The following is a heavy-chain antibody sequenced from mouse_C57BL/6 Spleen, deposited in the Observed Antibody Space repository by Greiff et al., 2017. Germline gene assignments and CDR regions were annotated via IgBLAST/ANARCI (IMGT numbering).Heavy chain of an antibody. V-gene: IGHV1-15*01. CDR2: IDPETGGT. CDR1: GYTFTDYE. Sequence: QVQLKESGAELVRPGASVTLSCKASGYTFTDYEMHWVKQTPVHGLEWIGAIDPETGGTAYNQKFKGKAILTADKSSSTAYMELRSLTSEDSAVYYCTRSRQLRLGYWGQGTTLTVSS. D-gene: IGHD3-2*02. J-gene: IGHJ2*01. CDR3: TRSRQLRLGY.